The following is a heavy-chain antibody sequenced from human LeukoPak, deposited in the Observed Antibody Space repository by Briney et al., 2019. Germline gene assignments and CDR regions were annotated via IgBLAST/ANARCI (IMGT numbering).Heavy chain of an antibody. CDR2: ISGSGGST. J-gene: IGHJ4*02. CDR1: GFTFSSYA. V-gene: IGHV3-23*01. Sequence: GGSLRLSCAASGFTFSSYAMSWVRQAPGQGLERVSAISGSGGSTYYADSVKGRFTISRDNSKNTLYLQMNSLRAEDTAVYYCAKALRLGELSFSYWGQGTLVTVSS. CDR3: AKALRLGELSFSY. D-gene: IGHD3-16*02.